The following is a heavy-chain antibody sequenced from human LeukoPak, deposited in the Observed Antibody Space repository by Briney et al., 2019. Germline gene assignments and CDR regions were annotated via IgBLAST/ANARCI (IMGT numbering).Heavy chain of an antibody. Sequence: TSETLSLTCTVSGGSISSGSYYWSWIRQPAGKGLEWIGRIYTSGSTNYNPSLKSRVTISVDTSKNQFSLKLSSVTAADTAVYYCAREVDTVTTTDYWGQGTLVTVSS. V-gene: IGHV4-61*02. CDR2: IYTSGST. CDR3: AREVDTVTTTDY. D-gene: IGHD4-17*01. CDR1: GGSISSGSYY. J-gene: IGHJ4*02.